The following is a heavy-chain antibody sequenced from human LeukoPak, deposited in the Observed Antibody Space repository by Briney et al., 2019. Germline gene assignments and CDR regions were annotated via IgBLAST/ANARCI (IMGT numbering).Heavy chain of an antibody. CDR1: GFTFSSYG. J-gene: IGHJ4*02. Sequence: GGSLRPSCAASGFTFSSYGMHWVRQAPGKGLEWVALIWYDGSNKYYADSVKGRFTISRDNSKNTLYLQMNSLRAEDTAVYYCAKDPHGGYSSGWPDYWGQGTLVTVSS. CDR3: AKDPHGGYSSGWPDY. CDR2: IWYDGSNK. V-gene: IGHV3-33*06. D-gene: IGHD6-19*01.